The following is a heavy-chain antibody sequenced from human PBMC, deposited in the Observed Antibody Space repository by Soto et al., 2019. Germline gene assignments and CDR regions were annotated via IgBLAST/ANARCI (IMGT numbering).Heavy chain of an antibody. CDR2: ISYDGSNK. CDR3: AKDGIAVAGRGRPNPTPQRKSYFDY. CDR1: GFTFSSYG. V-gene: IGHV3-30*18. Sequence: GGSLRLSCAASGFTFSSYGMHWVRQAPGKGLEWVAVISYDGSNKYYADSVKGRFTISRDNSKNTLYLQMNSLRAEDTAVYYCAKDGIAVAGRGRPNPTPQRKSYFDYWGQGTLVTVSS. J-gene: IGHJ4*02. D-gene: IGHD6-19*01.